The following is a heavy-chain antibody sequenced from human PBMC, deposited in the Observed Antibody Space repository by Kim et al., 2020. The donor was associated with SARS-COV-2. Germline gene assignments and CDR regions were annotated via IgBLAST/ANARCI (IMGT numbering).Heavy chain of an antibody. CDR3: AKDKGSGWEEHFDY. CDR1: GFTFSSYG. Sequence: GGSLRLSCAASGFTFSSYGMHWVRQAPGKGLEWVAVISYDGSNKYYADSVKGRFTISRDNSKNTLYLQMNSLRAEDTAVYYCAKDKGSGWEEHFDYWGQGTLVTVSS. D-gene: IGHD6-19*01. J-gene: IGHJ4*02. CDR2: ISYDGSNK. V-gene: IGHV3-30*18.